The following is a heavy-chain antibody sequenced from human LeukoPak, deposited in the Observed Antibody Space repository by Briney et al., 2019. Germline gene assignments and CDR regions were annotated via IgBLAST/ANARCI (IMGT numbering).Heavy chain of an antibody. CDR3: ARSYSSGRGGFDY. Sequence: PGGSLRLSCAASGFTFSSYSVNWVRQAPGKGLQWVSYVSSSSSTIYYADSVKGRFTISRDNAQNSLYLQMNSLRAEDTAVYYCARSYSSGRGGFDYWGQGTLVTVSS. V-gene: IGHV3-48*01. CDR1: GFTFSSYS. CDR2: VSSSSSTI. D-gene: IGHD6-19*01. J-gene: IGHJ4*02.